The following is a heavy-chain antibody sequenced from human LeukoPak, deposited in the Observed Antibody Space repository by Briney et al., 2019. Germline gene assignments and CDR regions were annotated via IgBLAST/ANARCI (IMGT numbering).Heavy chain of an antibody. CDR3: ATDDILTGSSEFDY. CDR2: INPSGGSV. CDR1: GDTFINYY. V-gene: IGHV1-46*01. D-gene: IGHD3-9*01. Sequence: ASVKVSCKASGDTFINYYMHWVRQAPGQGLEWMGIINPSGGSVSYAQKFQGRVTMTRDTSTSTVYMDLSSLGSEDTAVYYCATDDILTGSSEFDYWGRGTLVTVSS. J-gene: IGHJ4*02.